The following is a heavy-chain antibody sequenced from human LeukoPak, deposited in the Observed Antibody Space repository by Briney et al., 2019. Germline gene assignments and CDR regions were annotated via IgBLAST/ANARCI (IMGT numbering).Heavy chain of an antibody. D-gene: IGHD6-13*01. CDR2: ISAYNGNT. CDR3: ARVFSSSWYEMIDY. CDR1: GYTFTSYG. J-gene: IGHJ4*02. V-gene: IGHV1-18*01. Sequence: ASVKVSCMASGYTFTSYGISWVRQAPGQGLEWMGWISAYNGNTNYAQKLQGRVTMTTDTSTSTAYMELRSLRSDDTAVYYCARVFSSSWYEMIDYWGQGTLVTVSS.